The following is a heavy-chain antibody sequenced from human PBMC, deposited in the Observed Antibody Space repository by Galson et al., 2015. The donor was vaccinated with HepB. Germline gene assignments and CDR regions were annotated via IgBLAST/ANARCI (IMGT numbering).Heavy chain of an antibody. V-gene: IGHV3-7*03. Sequence: SLRLSCAASGFTFSSYWMSWVRQAPGKGLEWVANIKQDGSEKYYVDSVKGRFTISRDNAKNSLYLQMNSLRAEDTAVYYCARGLHCSSTSCYLPLTWFDPWGQGTLVTVSS. CDR1: GFTFSSYW. D-gene: IGHD2-2*01. CDR2: IKQDGSEK. CDR3: ARGLHCSSTSCYLPLTWFDP. J-gene: IGHJ5*02.